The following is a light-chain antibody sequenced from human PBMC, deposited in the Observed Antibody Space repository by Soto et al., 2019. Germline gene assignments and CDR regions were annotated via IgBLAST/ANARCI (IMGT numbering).Light chain of an antibody. Sequence: DGVMTQSPLSLPVNLGQPSSISCRSSQSPLYSDGNTYLSWFQQRPGQSPRRLIYKVSNRDSGGPDRFSGSGSGTDFTLKISRVEAEDVGVYYCMQGTRWPWTVGQGTKVEIK. CDR2: KVS. J-gene: IGKJ1*01. CDR1: QSPLYSDGNTY. V-gene: IGKV2-30*01. CDR3: MQGTRWPWT.